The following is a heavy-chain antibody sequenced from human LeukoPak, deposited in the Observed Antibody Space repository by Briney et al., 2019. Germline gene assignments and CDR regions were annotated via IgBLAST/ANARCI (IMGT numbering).Heavy chain of an antibody. Sequence: SETLSLTCTVSGGSVSSGSYYWGWIRQPPGKGLEWIGNFYYSGSTYYNPSLKSRVTISVDTSKNQFSLKLSSVTAADTAVYYCARQDCSGGGCYSGSYYFDYWGQGTLVTVSS. CDR3: ARQDCSGGGCYSGSYYFDY. J-gene: IGHJ4*02. V-gene: IGHV4-39*01. D-gene: IGHD2-15*01. CDR1: GGSVSSGSYY. CDR2: FYYSGST.